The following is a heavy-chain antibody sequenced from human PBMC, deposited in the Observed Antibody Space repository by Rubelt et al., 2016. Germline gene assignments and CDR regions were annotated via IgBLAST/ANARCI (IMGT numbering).Heavy chain of an antibody. Sequence: QLQLQESGPGLVKPSETLSLTCTVSGYSISSGYYWGWIRQPPGKGLEWIGSIYYGGSTNYNPSLKGRVTISVDTSKNQFSLKLSSVTAADTAVYYCARAEGFLAPYDYWGQGTLVTVSS. V-gene: IGHV4-38-2*02. D-gene: IGHD2/OR15-2a*01. CDR1: GYSISSGYY. J-gene: IGHJ4*02. CDR3: ARAEGFLAPYDY. CDR2: IYYGGST.